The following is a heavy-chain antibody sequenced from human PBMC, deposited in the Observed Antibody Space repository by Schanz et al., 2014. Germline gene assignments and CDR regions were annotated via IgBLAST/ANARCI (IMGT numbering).Heavy chain of an antibody. Sequence: QAQLMQSGPELKRPGASVKVSCTASGYTFSSYGITWVRQAPGQGLEWMGWINGYNGHTLYAQKFQGRVTMTTDTSTSTSYMELTSLRFDDTAVYYCARDFSAYVGNYFDYWGQGTLVTVSS. CDR3: ARDFSAYVGNYFDY. J-gene: IGHJ4*02. D-gene: IGHD5-12*01. CDR1: GYTFSSYG. CDR2: INGYNGHT. V-gene: IGHV1-18*01.